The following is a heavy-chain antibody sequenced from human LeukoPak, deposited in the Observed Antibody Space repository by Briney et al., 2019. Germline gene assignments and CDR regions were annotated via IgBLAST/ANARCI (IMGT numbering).Heavy chain of an antibody. V-gene: IGHV3-30-3*01. CDR1: GFTFSSYA. D-gene: IGHD3-22*01. J-gene: IGHJ4*02. CDR2: ISYVGSNK. CDR3: ARSMYYYDSSGYLTTPFDY. Sequence: GGSLRLSCAASGFTFSSYAMHWVRQTPGKGLEWVAVISYVGSNKYYADSVKGRFTISRDNSKNTLYLQMNSLRAEDTAVYYCARSMYYYDSSGYLTTPFDYWGQGTLVTVSS.